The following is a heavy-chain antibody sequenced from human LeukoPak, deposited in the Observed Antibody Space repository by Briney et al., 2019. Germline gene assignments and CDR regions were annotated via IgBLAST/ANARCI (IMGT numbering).Heavy chain of an antibody. CDR1: GGSISSSTYY. D-gene: IGHD5-18*01. Sequence: PSETLSLTCTVSGGSISSSTYYWAWIRQPPGKGLEWIGYIYYSGSTNYNPSLKSRVTISVDTSKNQFSLKLTSVTAADTAVYYCKGYSYGFNRDYWGQGTLVTVSS. CDR2: IYYSGST. J-gene: IGHJ4*02. CDR3: KGYSYGFNRDY. V-gene: IGHV4-61*05.